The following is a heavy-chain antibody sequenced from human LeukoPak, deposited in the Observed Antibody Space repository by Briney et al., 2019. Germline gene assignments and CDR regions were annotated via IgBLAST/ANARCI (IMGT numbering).Heavy chain of an antibody. Sequence: ASVKVSCKASGGTFTSYAISWVRQAPGQGLEWMGRIIPILGIANYAQKFQGRVTITADKSTSTAYMELSSLRSEDTAVYYCARGSEYYDFWSGYSWWFDPWGQGTLVTVSS. CDR1: GGTFTSYA. CDR2: IIPILGIA. J-gene: IGHJ5*02. V-gene: IGHV1-69*04. D-gene: IGHD3-3*01. CDR3: ARGSEYYDFWSGYSWWFDP.